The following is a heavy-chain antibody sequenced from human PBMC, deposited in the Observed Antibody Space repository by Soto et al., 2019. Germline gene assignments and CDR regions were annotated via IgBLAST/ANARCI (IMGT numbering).Heavy chain of an antibody. Sequence: GASVKVSCKASGGTFSSYTISWVRQAPGQGLEWMGRIIPILGIANYAQKFQGRVTITADKSTSTAYMELSSLRSEDTAVYYCARDLSANPWVPADRVDYWGQGTLVTVSS. D-gene: IGHD2-2*01. V-gene: IGHV1-69*04. CDR1: GGTFSSYT. J-gene: IGHJ4*02. CDR2: IIPILGIA. CDR3: ARDLSANPWVPADRVDY.